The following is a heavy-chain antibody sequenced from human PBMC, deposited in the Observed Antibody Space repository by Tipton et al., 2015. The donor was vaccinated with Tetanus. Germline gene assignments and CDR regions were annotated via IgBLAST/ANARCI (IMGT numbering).Heavy chain of an antibody. V-gene: IGHV4-39*01. J-gene: IGHJ2*01. Sequence: TLSLTCTVSGGSISNSNFYWSWIRQPPGKGLEWIGSINYGGTTYYKPSLKSRLTISVDTSKSHFSLRLTSVTAADTAMYYCGRHGGSYIAYWCFDLWGRGTLVTVSS. CDR2: INYGGTT. D-gene: IGHD1-26*01. CDR3: GRHGGSYIAYWCFDL. CDR1: GGSISNSNFY.